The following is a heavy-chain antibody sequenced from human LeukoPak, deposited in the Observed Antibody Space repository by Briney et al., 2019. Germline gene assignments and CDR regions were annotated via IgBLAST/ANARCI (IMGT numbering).Heavy chain of an antibody. J-gene: IGHJ4*02. D-gene: IGHD1-26*01. CDR3: AKATYSGSFPYLDY. CDR1: GFTFSAYG. V-gene: IGHV3-23*01. CDR2: LNSNGGGT. Sequence: GGSLRLSCAASGFTFSAYGMSWVSQAPGKGLEWVSSLNSNGGGTYYSDSMKGRFTISRDNSKNTLYLQMNSLRGDDTAIYYCAKATYSGSFPYLDYWGQGILVTVSS.